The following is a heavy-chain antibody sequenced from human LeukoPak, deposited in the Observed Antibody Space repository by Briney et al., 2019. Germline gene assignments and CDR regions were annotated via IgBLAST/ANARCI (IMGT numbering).Heavy chain of an antibody. D-gene: IGHD3-22*01. V-gene: IGHV3-21*01. CDR1: GFTFSSYS. J-gene: IGHJ4*02. Sequence: GGSLRLSCAASGFTFSSYSMTWVRQAPGKGLEWVSSISSSSSYIYYADSVKGRFTISRDNAKNSLYLQMNSLRAEDTAVYYCARWGKTYYYDSSGYYYGDYWGQGTLVTVSS. CDR2: ISSSSSYI. CDR3: ARWGKTYYYDSSGYYYGDY.